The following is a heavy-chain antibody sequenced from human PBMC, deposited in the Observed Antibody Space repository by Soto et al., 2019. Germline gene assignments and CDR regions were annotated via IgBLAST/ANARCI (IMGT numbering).Heavy chain of an antibody. J-gene: IGHJ6*02. D-gene: IGHD6-19*01. CDR3: AGGTGIAVAGTHYYYYYGMDV. V-gene: IGHV4-39*07. Sequence: SETLSLTCTVSGGSISSSSYYWGWIRQPPGKGLEWIGSIYYSGSTYYNPSLKSRVTISVDTSKNQFSLKLSSVTAADTAVYYCAGGTGIAVAGTHYYYYYGMDVWGQGTTVTVSS. CDR1: GGSISSSSYY. CDR2: IYYSGST.